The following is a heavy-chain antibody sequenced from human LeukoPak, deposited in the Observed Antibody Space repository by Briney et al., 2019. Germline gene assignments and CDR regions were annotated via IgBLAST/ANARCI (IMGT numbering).Heavy chain of an antibody. Sequence: PSETLSLTCAVYGGSFSGYYWSWIRQPPGKGLEWLGEINHSGSTNYNPSLKSRVTISVDTSQNHFSLKLSSVTAADTAVYYCARGTVDIVVVPAAIVTSGVFDYWGQGTLVTVAS. CDR3: ARGTVDIVVVPAAIVTSGVFDY. CDR1: GGSFSGYY. D-gene: IGHD2-2*02. V-gene: IGHV4-34*01. CDR2: INHSGST. J-gene: IGHJ4*02.